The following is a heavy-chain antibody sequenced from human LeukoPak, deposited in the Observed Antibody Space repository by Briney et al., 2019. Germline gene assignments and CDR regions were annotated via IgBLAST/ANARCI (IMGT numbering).Heavy chain of an antibody. V-gene: IGHV3-74*01. J-gene: IGHJ4*02. D-gene: IGHD6-19*01. Sequence: GGSLRLSCAASGFTFSSYWTHWVRQAPGKGLVWVSRINSDGSSTSYADSVKGRFTISRDNAKNTLYLQMNSLRAEDTAVYYCASSGKAVAGTRYFDYWGQGTLVTVSS. CDR2: INSDGSST. CDR3: ASSGKAVAGTRYFDY. CDR1: GFTFSSYW.